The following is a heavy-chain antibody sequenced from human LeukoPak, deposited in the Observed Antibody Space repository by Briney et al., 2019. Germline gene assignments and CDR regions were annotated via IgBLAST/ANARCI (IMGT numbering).Heavy chain of an antibody. Sequence: GESLKISCKGSGYSFTTYWIAWVRQMPGKGLEWMGIIYPGDSDTRYSPSFQGQVTISADKSISTAYLQWSSLKASDTAMYYCARHPPPTGGYCSSTSCSWFDPWGQGTLVTVSS. CDR3: ARHPPPTGGYCSSTSCSWFDP. V-gene: IGHV5-51*01. CDR2: IYPGDSDT. CDR1: GYSFTTYW. D-gene: IGHD2-2*03. J-gene: IGHJ5*02.